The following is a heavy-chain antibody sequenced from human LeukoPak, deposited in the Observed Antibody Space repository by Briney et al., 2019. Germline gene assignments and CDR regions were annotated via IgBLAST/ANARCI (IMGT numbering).Heavy chain of an antibody. D-gene: IGHD4/OR15-4a*01. J-gene: IGHJ4*02. CDR2: ISDSGGNT. V-gene: IGHV3-23*01. CDR3: AKGTMHDY. CDR1: GFTFSTDA. Sequence: GGSLRLSCAASGFTFSTDAMNWVRQAPGKGLGWVSGISDSGGNTYYADSVKGRFTISRDKSKNTLDLQMNSLRAEDTAVYYCAKGTMHDYWGQGTLVTVSS.